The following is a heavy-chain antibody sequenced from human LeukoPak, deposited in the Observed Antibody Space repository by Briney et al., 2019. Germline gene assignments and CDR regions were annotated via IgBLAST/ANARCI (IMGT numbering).Heavy chain of an antibody. J-gene: IGHJ6*03. CDR2: IGGSGAGT. D-gene: IGHD2-2*01. V-gene: IGHV3-23*01. CDR1: GFTFSNYA. Sequence: GGSLRLSCAASGFTFSNYAMNWVRQAPGKGLEWVSTIGGSGAGTYYADSVKGRFTISRDNSKNTLSLQMNSLRAEDAAVYYCAKHQRDIVVVPAGVGYYMDVWGKGTTVTVSS. CDR3: AKHQRDIVVVPAGVGYYMDV.